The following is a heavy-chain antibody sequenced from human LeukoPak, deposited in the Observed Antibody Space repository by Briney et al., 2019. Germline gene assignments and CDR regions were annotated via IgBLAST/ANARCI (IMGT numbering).Heavy chain of an antibody. D-gene: IGHD3-10*01. CDR1: GFTFSSYA. CDR3: AKDLRVRASYYFDY. CDR2: INGGGST. Sequence: GGSLRLSCAAAGFTFSSYAMNWVRQAPGKGLEWVSAINGGGSTYYADYVKGRFTISKDNYKNTLFLQMNSLRAEDTAIYYCAKDLRVRASYYFDYWGQGTLVTVSS. J-gene: IGHJ4*02. V-gene: IGHV3-23*01.